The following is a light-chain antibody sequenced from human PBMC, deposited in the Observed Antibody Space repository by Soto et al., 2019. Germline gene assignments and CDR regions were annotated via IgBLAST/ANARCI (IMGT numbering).Light chain of an antibody. V-gene: IGLV2-14*01. CDR1: NSEVGAYNY. CDR2: DVS. CDR3: SSYTNSGTYV. Sequence: QSVLTQPASVSGSPAQSITIPCTGTNSEVGAYNYVSWYQQHPGKAPKLMIYDVSNRPSGISDRFSVSKSGNTASLTISYLQADDEADYYCSSYTNSGTYVFGTGTKVTVL. J-gene: IGLJ1*01.